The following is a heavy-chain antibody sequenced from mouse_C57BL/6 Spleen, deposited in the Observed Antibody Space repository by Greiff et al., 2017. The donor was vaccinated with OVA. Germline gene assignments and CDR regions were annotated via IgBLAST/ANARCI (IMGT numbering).Heavy chain of an antibody. Sequence: ESGPGLVKPSQSLSLTCSVTGYSITSGYYWNWIRQFPGNTLEWMGYISYDGSNNYNPSLKNRISITRDTSKNQFFLKLNSVTTEDTATYYCASLLSYAMDYWGQGTSVTVSS. V-gene: IGHV3-6*01. D-gene: IGHD2-10*01. J-gene: IGHJ4*01. CDR1: GYSITSGYY. CDR2: ISYDGSN. CDR3: ASLLSYAMDY.